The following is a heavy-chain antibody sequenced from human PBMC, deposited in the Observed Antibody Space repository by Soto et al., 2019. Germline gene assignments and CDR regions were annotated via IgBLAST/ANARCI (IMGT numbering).Heavy chain of an antibody. CDR1: GYTFTSYG. D-gene: IGHD3-10*01. J-gene: IGHJ6*02. V-gene: IGHV1-18*01. CDR3: ARDKYYYGSGKDGMDV. CDR2: ISAYNGNT. Sequence: ASVKVSCKASGYTFTSYGISWVRQAPGQGLEWMGWISAYNGNTNYAQKLQGRVTMTTDTSTSTAYMELRSLRSAADTAVYYCARDKYYYGSGKDGMDVWGQGTTVTVSS.